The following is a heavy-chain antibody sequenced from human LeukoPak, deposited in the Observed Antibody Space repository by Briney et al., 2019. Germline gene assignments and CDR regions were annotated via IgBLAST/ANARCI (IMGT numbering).Heavy chain of an antibody. V-gene: IGHV5-51*01. CDR3: ARLAFCTNAVCFSNYYYSMDV. D-gene: IGHD2-8*01. CDR2: IYPDDSDT. Sequence: GESLKISCKGSGYSFTSYWIGWVRQMPGKGLEWMGIIYPDDSDTKYSPSIQGQVTISADKSISTAYLQWSSLKASDTAMYYCARLAFCTNAVCFSNYYYSMDVWGRGTTVTVSS. J-gene: IGHJ6*03. CDR1: GYSFTSYW.